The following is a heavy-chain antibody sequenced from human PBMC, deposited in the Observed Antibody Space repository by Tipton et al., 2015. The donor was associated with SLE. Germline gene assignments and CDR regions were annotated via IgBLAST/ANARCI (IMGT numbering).Heavy chain of an antibody. V-gene: IGHV3-15*01. Sequence: LRLSCAASGFTFSNAWMSWVRQAPGKGLEWVGRIKSKTDGGTTDYAAPVKGRFTISRDDSKNTLYLQMNSLKTEDTAVYYCTTQAGCSSTSCYRDVWGKGTTVTVSS. D-gene: IGHD2-2*02. CDR3: TTQAGCSSTSCYRDV. CDR2: IKSKTDGGTT. J-gene: IGHJ6*04. CDR1: GFTFSNAW.